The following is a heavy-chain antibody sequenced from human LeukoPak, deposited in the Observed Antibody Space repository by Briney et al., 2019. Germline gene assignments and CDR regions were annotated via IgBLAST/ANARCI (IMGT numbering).Heavy chain of an antibody. D-gene: IGHD3-22*01. Sequence: SETLSLTCAVYGGSFSGYYWSWIRQPPGKGLEWIGEINHSGSTNYNPSLKSRVTISVDTSKNQFSLKLSSVTAADTAVYYCARESQSAYYFDSSGYEDAFDIWGQGTMVTVSS. CDR1: GGSFSGYY. J-gene: IGHJ3*02. CDR3: ARESQSAYYFDSSGYEDAFDI. CDR2: INHSGST. V-gene: IGHV4-34*01.